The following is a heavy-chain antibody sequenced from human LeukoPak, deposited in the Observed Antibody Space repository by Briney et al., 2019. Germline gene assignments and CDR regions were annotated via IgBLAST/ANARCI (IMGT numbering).Heavy chain of an antibody. Sequence: SETLSLTCTVSGGSISSYYWSWIRQPPGKGLEWMGYIYYSGSTNYNPSLKSRVTISVDTSKNQFSLKLSSVTAADTAVYYCAKGTFVPATASPFDYWGQGTLVTVSS. D-gene: IGHD2-2*01. CDR1: GGSISSYY. CDR3: AKGTFVPATASPFDY. V-gene: IGHV4-59*01. J-gene: IGHJ4*02. CDR2: IYYSGST.